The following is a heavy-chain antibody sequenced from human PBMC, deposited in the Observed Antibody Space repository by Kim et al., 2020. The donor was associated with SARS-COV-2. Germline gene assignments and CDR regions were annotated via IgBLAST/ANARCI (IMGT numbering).Heavy chain of an antibody. CDR1: GGSISSSNW. D-gene: IGHD6-19*01. V-gene: IGHV4-4*02. J-gene: IGHJ4*02. Sequence: SETLSLTCAVSGGSISSSNWWSWVRQPPGKGLEWIGEIYHSGSTNYNPSLKSRVTISVDKPKNQFSLKLSSVTAADTAVYYCARRALGIAVAGWGQGTLVTVSS. CDR3: ARRALGIAVAG. CDR2: IYHSGST.